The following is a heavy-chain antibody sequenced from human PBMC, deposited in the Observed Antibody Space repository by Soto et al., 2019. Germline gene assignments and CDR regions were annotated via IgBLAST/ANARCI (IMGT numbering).Heavy chain of an antibody. V-gene: IGHV3-30*18. CDR2: ISYDGSNK. J-gene: IGHJ4*02. Sequence: GGSLRLSCAASGFTFSSYGMHWVRQAPGKGLEWVAVISYDGSNKYYADSVKGRFTISRDNSKNTLYLQMNSLRAEDTAVYYCAKDRGFGENWGQGTLVTVSS. CDR3: AKDRGFGEN. D-gene: IGHD3-10*01. CDR1: GFTFSSYG.